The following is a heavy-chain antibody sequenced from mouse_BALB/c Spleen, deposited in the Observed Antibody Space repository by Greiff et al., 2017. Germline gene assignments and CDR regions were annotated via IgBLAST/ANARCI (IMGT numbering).Heavy chain of an antibody. D-gene: IGHD2-1*01. CDR1: GDSITSGY. CDR2: ISYSGST. CDR3: ARFYYGNLAVAYFDY. V-gene: IGHV3-8*02. Sequence: EVQVVESGPSLVKPSQTLSLTCSVTGDSITSGYWNWIRKFPGNKLEYMGYISYSGSTYYNPSLKSRISITRDTSKNQYYLQLNSVTTEDTATYYCARFYYGNLAVAYFDYWGQGTTLTVSS. J-gene: IGHJ2*01.